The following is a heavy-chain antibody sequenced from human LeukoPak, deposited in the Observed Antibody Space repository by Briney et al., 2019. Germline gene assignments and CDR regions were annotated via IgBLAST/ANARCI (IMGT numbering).Heavy chain of an antibody. CDR2: IYYSGST. CDR1: GGSISRYY. CDR3: ADGIRYFDWLPFDY. D-gene: IGHD3-9*01. V-gene: IGHV4-59*01. J-gene: IGHJ4*02. Sequence: SETLSLTCTVSGGSISRYYWSWIRQPPGKGLEWIGYIYYSGSTNYNPSLKSRVTISVDTSKNQFSLKLSSVTAADTVFYHAADGIRYFDWLPFDYWGQGTLVTVSS.